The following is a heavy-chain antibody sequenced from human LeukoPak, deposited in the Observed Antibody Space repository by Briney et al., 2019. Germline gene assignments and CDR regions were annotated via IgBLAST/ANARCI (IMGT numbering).Heavy chain of an antibody. Sequence: ASVKVSCKASGGTFSSYAISWVRQAPGQGLEWMGGIIPIFGTANYAQKFQGRVTITTDESTSTAYMELSSLRSEDTAVYYCARAIAAAGKEGQFDYWGQGTLVTVSS. CDR2: IIPIFGTA. V-gene: IGHV1-69*05. J-gene: IGHJ4*02. D-gene: IGHD6-13*01. CDR3: ARAIAAAGKEGQFDY. CDR1: GGTFSSYA.